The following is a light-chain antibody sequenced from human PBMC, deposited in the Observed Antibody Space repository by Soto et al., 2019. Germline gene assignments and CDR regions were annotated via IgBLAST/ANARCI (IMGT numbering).Light chain of an antibody. CDR2: DAS. CDR3: QQYNNYWT. CDR1: QSISSW. J-gene: IGKJ1*01. V-gene: IGKV1-5*01. Sequence: DIQMTQSPSPLSASIGDRVTITCRASQSISSWLAWYQQKPGNAPKLLIYDASSLESGVPSGFSSSGSATEFTLTISSLQPDDFATYYCQQYNNYWTFGQGTKVDNK.